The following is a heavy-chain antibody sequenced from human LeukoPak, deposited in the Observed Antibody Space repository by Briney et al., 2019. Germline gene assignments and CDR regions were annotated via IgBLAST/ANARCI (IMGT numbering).Heavy chain of an antibody. J-gene: IGHJ4*02. CDR1: GFTFSSYW. CDR2: IKPDGSDN. V-gene: IGHV3-7*01. Sequence: SGGSLRLSCVASGFTFSSYWMTWVRQAPGKGLEWVANIKPDGSDNFFVDSLKGRFTISRDNAKNSLYLQMNSLRVEDTAVYYCTRADVPAAGNFWGQGTLVTVPS. CDR3: TRADVPAAGNF. D-gene: IGHD2-2*01.